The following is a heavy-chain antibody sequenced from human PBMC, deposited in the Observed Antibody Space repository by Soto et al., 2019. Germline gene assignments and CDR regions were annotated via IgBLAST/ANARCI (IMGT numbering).Heavy chain of an antibody. J-gene: IGHJ4*02. CDR3: ARDYYGSGSPDY. CDR2: IIPIFGTA. CDR1: GGTFSSYA. Sequence: GASVKVSCKASGGTFSSYAISWARQAPGQGLEWMGGIIPIFGTANYAQKFQGRVTITADESTSTAYMELSSLRSEDTAVYYCARDYYGSGSPDYWGQGTLVTVSS. V-gene: IGHV1-69*13. D-gene: IGHD3-10*01.